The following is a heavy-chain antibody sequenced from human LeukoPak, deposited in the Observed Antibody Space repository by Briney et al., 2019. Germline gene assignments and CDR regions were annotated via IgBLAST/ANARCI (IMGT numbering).Heavy chain of an antibody. Sequence: GGSLRLSCAASGCTFSSYAMHWVRQAPGKGLEWVAVISYDGSNKYYADSVKGRFTISRDNSKNTLYLQMNSLRAEDTAVYYCAGLDENRYYFDYWGQGTLVTVSS. V-gene: IGHV3-30-3*01. CDR2: ISYDGSNK. J-gene: IGHJ4*02. CDR1: GCTFSSYA. CDR3: AGLDENRYYFDY. D-gene: IGHD2/OR15-2a*01.